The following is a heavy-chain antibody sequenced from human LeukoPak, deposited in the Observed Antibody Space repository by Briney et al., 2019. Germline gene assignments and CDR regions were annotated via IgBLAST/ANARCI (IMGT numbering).Heavy chain of an antibody. Sequence: GGSLRLSCAASGFTFYDYGMSWVRQAPGKGLEWVSGINWNGGSTGYADSVKGRFTISRDNAKNSLYLQMNSLRAGDTALYYCARNYDSSGYYLYGMDVWGQGTTVTVSS. J-gene: IGHJ6*02. V-gene: IGHV3-20*04. D-gene: IGHD3-22*01. CDR3: ARNYDSSGYYLYGMDV. CDR2: INWNGGST. CDR1: GFTFYDYG.